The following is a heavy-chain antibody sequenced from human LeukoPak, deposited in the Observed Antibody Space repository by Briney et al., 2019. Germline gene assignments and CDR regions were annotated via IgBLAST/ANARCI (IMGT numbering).Heavy chain of an antibody. CDR3: ARDRDIVVVPATYWWFDP. CDR2: IIPILGIA. J-gene: IGHJ5*02. D-gene: IGHD2-2*01. Sequence: GASVKVSCKASGGTFSSYAISWVRQAPGQGLEWMGRIIPILGIANYAQKFQGRVTITADKSTSTAYMELSSLRSEDTAVYYCARDRDIVVVPATYWWFDPWGQGTLVTVSS. V-gene: IGHV1-69*04. CDR1: GGTFSSYA.